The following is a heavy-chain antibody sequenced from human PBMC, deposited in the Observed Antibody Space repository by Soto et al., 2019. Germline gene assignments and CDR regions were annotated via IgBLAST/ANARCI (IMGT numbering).Heavy chain of an antibody. CDR3: ARSHDYGAYVFDC. D-gene: IGHD4-17*01. CDR1: GDSISSDDYY. V-gene: IGHV4-30-4*01. Sequence: QVQLQESGPGVVKPSQTLSLTCTVSGDSISSDDYYWSWIRQPPGKGLEWIGYISYSGTTSYNPSLKSRVLFSVDTSKKKFSLKLTSVTAADTAVYYCARSHDYGAYVFDCWGQGTLVTVSS. CDR2: ISYSGTT. J-gene: IGHJ4*02.